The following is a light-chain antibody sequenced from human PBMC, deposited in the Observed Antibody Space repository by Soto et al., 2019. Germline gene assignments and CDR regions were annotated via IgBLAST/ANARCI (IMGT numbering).Light chain of an antibody. J-gene: IGKJ5*01. Sequence: DIQMTQSPSSLSAAVGDRVTITCRASQAISNSLAWYQQKPGKVPELLIFAASTLQSGVPSRFSGSGSGTDFTLTISSLQPEDVATYYCQKYNSVPITFGQGTRLEIK. V-gene: IGKV1-27*01. CDR3: QKYNSVPIT. CDR1: QAISNS. CDR2: AAS.